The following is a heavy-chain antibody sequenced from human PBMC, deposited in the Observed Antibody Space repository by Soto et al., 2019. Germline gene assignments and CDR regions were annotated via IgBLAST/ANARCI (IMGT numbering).Heavy chain of an antibody. D-gene: IGHD2-21*02. Sequence: QVQLVESGGGVGQPGRSLRLSCAASGFTFSSYGMHWVRQAPGKGLEWVAVISYDGSNKYYADFVKGRFTMSRDNSKNTVYLQMNSLRAEDTAVYYCAKEYRIVVVTAHYDYWGQGTLLTVSS. CDR2: ISYDGSNK. CDR1: GFTFSSYG. J-gene: IGHJ4*02. CDR3: AKEYRIVVVTAHYDY. V-gene: IGHV3-30*18.